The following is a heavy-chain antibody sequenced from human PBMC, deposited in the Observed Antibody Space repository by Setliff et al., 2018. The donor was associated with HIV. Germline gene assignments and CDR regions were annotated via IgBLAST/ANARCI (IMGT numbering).Heavy chain of an antibody. CDR3: TRWIVGSSNIFAFDI. V-gene: IGHV1-8*01. Sequence: ASVKVSCKTSGYTFTSYDINWVRQATGQGLEWMGWMNPNSGNTGYAQKFQGRVTMTRNTSISTAYMELSSLRSEDTAIYYCTRWIVGSSNIFAFDIWGQGTLVTVSS. D-gene: IGHD1-26*01. CDR2: MNPNSGNT. CDR1: GYTFTSYD. J-gene: IGHJ3*02.